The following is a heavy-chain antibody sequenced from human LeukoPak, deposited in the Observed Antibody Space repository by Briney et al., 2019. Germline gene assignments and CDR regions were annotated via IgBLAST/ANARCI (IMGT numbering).Heavy chain of an antibody. Sequence: GGSLRLSCAASGFTFSSYATHWVRQAPGKGLEWVAVISYDGSNKYYADSVKGRFTISRDNSKNTLYLQMNSLRAEDTAVYYCARERIVVVPAAPRGAFDIWGQGTMVTVSS. CDR1: GFTFSSYA. D-gene: IGHD2-2*01. CDR3: ARERIVVVPAAPRGAFDI. CDR2: ISYDGSNK. V-gene: IGHV3-30*01. J-gene: IGHJ3*02.